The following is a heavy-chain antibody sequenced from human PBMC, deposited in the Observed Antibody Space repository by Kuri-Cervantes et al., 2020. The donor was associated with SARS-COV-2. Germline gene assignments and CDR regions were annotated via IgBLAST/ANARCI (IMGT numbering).Heavy chain of an antibody. CDR3: ARVTGAISSSWYGGWFDP. Sequence: GGSLRLSCAASGFTFSSYAMSWVRQAPGKGLEWVSAISGSGGSTYYADSVKGRFTISRDNSKNTLYLQMNSLRAEDTAVYYCARVTGAISSSWYGGWFDPWGQGTLVTVSS. CDR1: GFTFSSYA. V-gene: IGHV3-23*01. D-gene: IGHD6-13*01. CDR2: ISGSGGST. J-gene: IGHJ5*02.